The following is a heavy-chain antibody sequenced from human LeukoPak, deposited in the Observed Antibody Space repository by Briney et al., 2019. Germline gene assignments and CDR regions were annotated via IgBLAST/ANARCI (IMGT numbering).Heavy chain of an antibody. Sequence: SETLSLTCTVSGGSISSSSYYWGWIRQPPGKGLEWIGSIYYSGSTYYNPSLKSRVTISVDTSKNQFSLKLSSVTAADTAVYYCASGGYSSSWYVYYYGMDVWGQGTTVTVSS. CDR2: IYYSGST. D-gene: IGHD6-13*01. CDR1: GGSISSSSYY. CDR3: ASGGYSSSWYVYYYGMDV. V-gene: IGHV4-39*01. J-gene: IGHJ6*02.